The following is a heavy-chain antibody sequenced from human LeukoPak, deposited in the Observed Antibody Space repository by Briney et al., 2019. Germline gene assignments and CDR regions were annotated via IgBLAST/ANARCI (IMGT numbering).Heavy chain of an antibody. Sequence: ASVKVSCTASGYTFTSYYMHWVRQAPGQGLEWMGLINPSGGSTSYAQKFQGRVTMTRDTATTTVYMELSSLRSEDTAVYYCARGPYNGGWYLSLDPWGQGALVTVSS. CDR2: INPSGGST. J-gene: IGHJ5*02. D-gene: IGHD6-19*01. V-gene: IGHV1-46*01. CDR1: GYTFTSYY. CDR3: ARGPYNGGWYLSLDP.